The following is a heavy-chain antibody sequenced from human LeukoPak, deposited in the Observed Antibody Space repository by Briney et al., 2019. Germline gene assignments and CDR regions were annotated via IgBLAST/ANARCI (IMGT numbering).Heavy chain of an antibody. V-gene: IGHV3-23*01. CDR1: GFTFSSYA. CDR2: ISGSGGST. Sequence: GGSLRLSCAASGFTFSSYAMSWVRQAPGKGLEWVSAISGSGGSTYYADSVKGRFTISRDNSKNTLYLQMNSLRAEDTAVYYCAKGNGRGRLTAIPSYFDYWGQGTLVTVSS. CDR3: AKGNGRGRLTAIPSYFDY. D-gene: IGHD2-21*02. J-gene: IGHJ4*02.